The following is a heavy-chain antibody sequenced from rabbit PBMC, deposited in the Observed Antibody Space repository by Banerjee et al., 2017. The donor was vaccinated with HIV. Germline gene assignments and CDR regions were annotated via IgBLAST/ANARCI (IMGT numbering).Heavy chain of an antibody. CDR3: ASGYSDIVFNL. D-gene: IGHD1-1*01. J-gene: IGHJ4*01. Sequence: QEQLVESGGGLVQPGGSLKLSCTASGFTISTTYWMCWVRQAPGKGLEWIACIDTHSSGSTYYANWAQGRFTISKISSTTVTLQMTSLTAADTATYFCASGYSDIVFNLWGQGTLVTVS. CDR1: GFTISTTYW. V-gene: IGHV1S45*01. CDR2: IDTHSSGST.